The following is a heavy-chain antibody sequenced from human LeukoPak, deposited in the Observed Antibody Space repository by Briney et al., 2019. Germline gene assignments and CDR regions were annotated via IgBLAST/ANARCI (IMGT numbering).Heavy chain of an antibody. CDR2: ISGSGGST. J-gene: IGHJ4*02. CDR3: ARGSNYYGSGSLGY. Sequence: GGSLRLSCAVSGFTFSSYAMSWVRKAPGKGLEWVSAISGSGGSTYYADSVKGRFTISRDNSKNTLYLQMNSLRAEDTAVYYCARGSNYYGSGSLGYWGQGTLVTVSS. V-gene: IGHV3-23*01. CDR1: GFTFSSYA. D-gene: IGHD3-10*01.